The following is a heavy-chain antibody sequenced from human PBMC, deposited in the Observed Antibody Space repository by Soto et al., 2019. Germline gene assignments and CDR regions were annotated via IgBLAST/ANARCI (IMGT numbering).Heavy chain of an antibody. CDR3: AKNQERELPRVIDF. CDR1: GLTFSNYS. V-gene: IGHV3-23*01. Sequence: LRLSCATSGLTFSNYSMSWVRQAPGGGLEWVSSMSGSSSTTYYADSVRGRFTISRDRSKNTLYLQMSSLRAEDTALYYCAKNQERELPRVIDFWGQGTLVTVSS. CDR2: MSGSSSTT. D-gene: IGHD1-7*01. J-gene: IGHJ4*02.